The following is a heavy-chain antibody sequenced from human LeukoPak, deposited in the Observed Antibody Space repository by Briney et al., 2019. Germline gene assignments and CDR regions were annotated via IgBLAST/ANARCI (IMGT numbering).Heavy chain of an antibody. J-gene: IGHJ4*02. CDR3: ARDIGYCSGGSCSAFDY. Sequence: PGGALRLSCAASGFTFSTNWMSWFRQAPREGLEWVANIKQDGSEKYYVDSVKGRFTISRDNAKNSLYLQMNSLRAEDTAVYYCARDIGYCSGGSCSAFDYWGQGTLVTVSS. CDR2: IKQDGSEK. CDR1: GFTFSTNW. D-gene: IGHD2-15*01. V-gene: IGHV3-7*01.